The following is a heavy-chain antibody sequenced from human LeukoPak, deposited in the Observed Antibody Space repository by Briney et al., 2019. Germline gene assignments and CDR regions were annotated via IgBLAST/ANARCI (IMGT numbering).Heavy chain of an antibody. D-gene: IGHD5-24*01. CDR1: GVTFSNAW. CDR3: TAERWLQLRGGSDYFDY. Sequence: GGSLRLSCAASGVTFSNAWMSWVRQAPGKGLEWVGRIKSKTDGGTTDYAAPVKGRFTISRDDSKNTLYLQMNSLKTEDTAVYYCTAERWLQLRGGSDYFDYWGQGTLVTVSS. CDR2: IKSKTDGGTT. J-gene: IGHJ4*02. V-gene: IGHV3-15*01.